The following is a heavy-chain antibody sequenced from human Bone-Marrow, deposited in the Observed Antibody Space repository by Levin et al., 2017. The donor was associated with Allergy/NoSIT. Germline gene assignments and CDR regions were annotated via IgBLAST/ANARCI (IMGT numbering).Heavy chain of an antibody. V-gene: IGHV5-51*01. Sequence: VESLKISCKGSGYSFTSYWIGWVRQMPGKGLEWMGIIYPGDSDTRYSPSFQGQVTISADKSISTAYLQWSSLKASDTAMYYCARHSARCSGGSCYSNWFDTWGQGNLVTVSS. CDR3: ARHSARCSGGSCYSNWFDT. CDR1: GYSFTSYW. J-gene: IGHJ5*02. D-gene: IGHD2-15*01. CDR2: IYPGDSDT.